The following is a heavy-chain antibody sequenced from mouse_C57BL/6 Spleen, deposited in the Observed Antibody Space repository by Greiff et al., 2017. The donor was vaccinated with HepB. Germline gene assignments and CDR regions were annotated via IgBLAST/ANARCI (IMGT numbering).Heavy chain of an antibody. CDR1: GYAFSSSW. V-gene: IGHV1-82*01. CDR2: IYPGDGDT. J-gene: IGHJ2*01. CDR3: AREGYDYDEGDY. Sequence: QVQLQQSGPELVKPGASVKISCKASGYAFSSSWMNWVKQRPGKGLEWIGRIYPGDGDTNYNGKFKGKATLTADKSSSTAYMQLSSLTSEDSAVYFCAREGYDYDEGDYWGQGTTLTVSS. D-gene: IGHD2-4*01.